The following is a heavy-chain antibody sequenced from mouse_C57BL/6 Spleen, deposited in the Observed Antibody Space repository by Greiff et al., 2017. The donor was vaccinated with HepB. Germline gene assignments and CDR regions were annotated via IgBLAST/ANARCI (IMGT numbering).Heavy chain of an antibody. Sequence: QVQLQQSGAELVRPGTSVKMSCKASGYTFTNYWIGWAKQRPGHGLEWIGDIYPGGGYTNYNEKFKGKAKLTADKSSSTAYMQFSSLTSEDSAIYYCARVGNYSNYFDYWGQGTTLTVSS. CDR2: IYPGGGYT. D-gene: IGHD2-5*01. J-gene: IGHJ2*01. V-gene: IGHV1-63*01. CDR3: ARVGNYSNYFDY. CDR1: GYTFTNYW.